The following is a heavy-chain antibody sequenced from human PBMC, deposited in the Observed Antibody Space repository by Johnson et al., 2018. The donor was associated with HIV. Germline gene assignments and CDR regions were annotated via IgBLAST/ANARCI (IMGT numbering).Heavy chain of an antibody. D-gene: IGHD3-10*01. J-gene: IGHJ3*02. V-gene: IGHV3-30*02. CDR3: ARAGVVESYGSWKAFDI. CDR2: IRYDGSSK. CDR1: GFTFSSYA. Sequence: HVQLVESGGGVVQPGGSLRLSCAASGFTFSSYAMHWVRQAPGKGLEWVAFIRYDGSSKNCAKSVKGRFTISRDNAMNSVYLQMNSLRAEDTAVYYCARAGVVESYGSWKAFDIWGQGTLVTVSS.